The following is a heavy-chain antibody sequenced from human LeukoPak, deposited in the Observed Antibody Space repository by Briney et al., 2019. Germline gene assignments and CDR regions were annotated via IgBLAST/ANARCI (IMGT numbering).Heavy chain of an antibody. D-gene: IGHD3-22*01. CDR1: GGTFSSYA. CDR3: ARDEDYYDSSGTFDY. J-gene: IGHJ4*02. V-gene: IGHV1-69*13. Sequence: GASVKVSCKASGGTFSSYAISWVRQAPGQGLEWMGGIIPIFGKANYAQKFQGRVTITADESTSTAYMELSSLRSEDTAVYYCARDEDYYDSSGTFDYWGQGTLVTVSS. CDR2: IIPIFGKA.